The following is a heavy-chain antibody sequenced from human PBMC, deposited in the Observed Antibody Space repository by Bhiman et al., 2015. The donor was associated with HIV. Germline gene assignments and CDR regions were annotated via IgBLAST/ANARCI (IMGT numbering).Heavy chain of an antibody. CDR1: GFTFSTYS. CDR3: ARGAPDGYTYLNY. J-gene: IGHJ4*02. CDR2: ISGSSTYI. D-gene: IGHD5-24*01. Sequence: EVRLVESGGGLVKPGGSLRLSCAASGFTFSTYSMVWVRQAPGKGLEWVSSISGSSTYIYYTDSLKGRFNISRDNARNSLYLQMSSLRAEDTAVYYCARGAPDGYTYLNYWGQGTLVTVSS. V-gene: IGHV3-21*01.